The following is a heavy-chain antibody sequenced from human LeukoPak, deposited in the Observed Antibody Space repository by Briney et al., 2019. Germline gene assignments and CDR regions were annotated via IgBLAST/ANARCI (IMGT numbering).Heavy chain of an antibody. Sequence: GASVKVSCKASGYTFTGYYMHWVRQAPGQGLEWMGWISAVNGDIHPAQKFQDRVMLTTDTSTSTVYMELRSLRSDDTAVYYCARDVRSNDAFDIWGQGTMVTVSS. CDR1: GYTFTGYY. CDR2: ISAVNGDI. V-gene: IGHV1-18*04. J-gene: IGHJ3*02. CDR3: ARDVRSNDAFDI. D-gene: IGHD4-11*01.